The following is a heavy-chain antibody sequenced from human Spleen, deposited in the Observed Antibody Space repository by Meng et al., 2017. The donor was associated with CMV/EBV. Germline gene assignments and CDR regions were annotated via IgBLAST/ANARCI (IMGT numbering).Heavy chain of an antibody. D-gene: IGHD4-23*01. J-gene: IGHJ4*02. CDR1: GYSFSSYD. Sequence: VKGSCKASGYSFSSYDINWVRQATGQGPEWMGWMNPNSGNAGYAQQFQGRVTLTSNASISTAYMDLSSLTSDDTAVYYCMRGMVTPYWGQGTLVTVSS. CDR3: MRGMVTPY. CDR2: MNPNSGNA. V-gene: IGHV1-8*01.